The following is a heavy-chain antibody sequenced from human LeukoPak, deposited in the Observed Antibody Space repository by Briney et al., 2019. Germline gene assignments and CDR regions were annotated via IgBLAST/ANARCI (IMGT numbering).Heavy chain of an antibody. Sequence: GGSLRLSCAASGFTVSSNYMSWVRQAPGKGLEWVSVIYSGGSTYYADSVKGRFTISRDNSKNTRYLQMNSLRAEDTAVYYCARGVWSGWYYFDYWGQGTLVTVSS. J-gene: IGHJ4*02. CDR1: GFTVSSNY. CDR3: ARGVWSGWYYFDY. V-gene: IGHV3-66*01. D-gene: IGHD6-19*01. CDR2: IYSGGST.